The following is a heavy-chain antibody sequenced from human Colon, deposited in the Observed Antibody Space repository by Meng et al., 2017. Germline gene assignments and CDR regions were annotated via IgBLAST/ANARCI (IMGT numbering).Heavy chain of an antibody. D-gene: IGHD3-9*01. Sequence: GESLKISCEASGFTFSSYAMSWVRQAPGKGLERVSAISGSGGSTYYADSVKGRFTISRDNSKNTLYLQMNSLRAEETAVYYCAKSDYDILSGHYWGGAFDIWGQGTMVTVSS. CDR3: AKSDYDILSGHYWGGAFDI. V-gene: IGHV3-23*01. CDR1: GFTFSSYA. CDR2: ISGSGGST. J-gene: IGHJ3*02.